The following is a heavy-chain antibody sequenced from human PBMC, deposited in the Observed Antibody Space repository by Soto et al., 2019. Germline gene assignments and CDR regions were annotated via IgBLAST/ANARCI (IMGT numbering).Heavy chain of an antibody. CDR3: ARAPYSSGWFDAFDI. D-gene: IGHD6-19*01. CDR2: IYYSGST. Sequence: SETLSLTCTVSGGSISSGGYYWSWIRQHPGKGLEWIGYIYYSGSTYYNPSLKSRVTISVDTSKNQFSLRLSSVTAADTAVYYCARAPYSSGWFDAFDIWGQGTMVTVSS. V-gene: IGHV4-31*03. CDR1: GGSISSGGYY. J-gene: IGHJ3*02.